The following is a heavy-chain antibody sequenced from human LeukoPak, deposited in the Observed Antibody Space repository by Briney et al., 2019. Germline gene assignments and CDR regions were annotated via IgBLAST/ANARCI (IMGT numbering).Heavy chain of an antibody. CDR3: ARDRHSTSWSYFYYMDV. Sequence: SGGSLRLSCVASGFTFSSYWMSWVRQAPGQGLEWVANTKEDGLEKYYVDSVKGRFTISRDNAKNSLYLQLNSLRVEDTAVYYCARDRHSTSWSYFYYMDVWGKGTTVTVSS. D-gene: IGHD6-13*01. CDR1: GFTFSSYW. V-gene: IGHV3-7*01. CDR2: TKEDGLEK. J-gene: IGHJ6*03.